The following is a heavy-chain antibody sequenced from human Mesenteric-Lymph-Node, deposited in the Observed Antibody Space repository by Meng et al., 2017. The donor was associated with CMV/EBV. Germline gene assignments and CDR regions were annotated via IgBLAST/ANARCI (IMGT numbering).Heavy chain of an antibody. CDR1: GFTVSSNY. CDR2: IYSGGNT. Sequence: GESLKISCAASGFTVSSNYMSWVRQAPGKGLEWVSVIYSGGNTCYADSVKGRFTISRDNSKNTLYLQMNSLRAEDTAVYYCARLGYCSSTSCYTDAFDIWGQGTSVTVSS. J-gene: IGHJ3*02. D-gene: IGHD2-2*01. V-gene: IGHV3-66*02. CDR3: ARLGYCSSTSCYTDAFDI.